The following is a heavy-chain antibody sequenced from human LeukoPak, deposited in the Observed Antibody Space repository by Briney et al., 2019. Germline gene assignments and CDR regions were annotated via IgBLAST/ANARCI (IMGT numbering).Heavy chain of an antibody. Sequence: SETLSLTCTVSGASISSYYYNWIRQTAGRGLEWIGRLYISGSTDYNPSLKSRVTISVDTSKNQFSLKLSSVTAADTAVYFCARGLSGSLYFDYWGQGVLVTVSS. V-gene: IGHV4-4*07. J-gene: IGHJ4*02. CDR1: GASISSYY. CDR3: ARGLSGSLYFDY. D-gene: IGHD3-10*01. CDR2: LYISGST.